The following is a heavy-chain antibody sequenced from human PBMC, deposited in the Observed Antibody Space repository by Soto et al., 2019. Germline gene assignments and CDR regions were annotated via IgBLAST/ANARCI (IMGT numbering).Heavy chain of an antibody. CDR2: IYYSGST. CDR1: GGSISSGGYY. J-gene: IGHJ4*02. V-gene: IGHV4-31*03. D-gene: IGHD5-18*01. CDR3: ARGGPDDGTPMDYFDY. Sequence: TLSLTCTVSGGSISSGGYYWSWIRQHPGKGLEWIGYIYYSGSTYYNPSLKSRVTISVDTSKNQFSLKLSSVTAADTAVYYCARGGPDDGTPMDYFDYWGQGTLVTVSS.